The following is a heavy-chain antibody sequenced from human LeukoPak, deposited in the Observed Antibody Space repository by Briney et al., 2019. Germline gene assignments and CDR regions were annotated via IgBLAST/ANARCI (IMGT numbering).Heavy chain of an antibody. J-gene: IGHJ6*03. V-gene: IGHV1-2*02. CDR3: ARDTTSGWPLIYYYYMDV. CDR1: GYTFTGYY. CDR2: INPNSGGT. Sequence: ASVKVSCKASGYTFTGYYMHWVRQAPGQGLEWMGWINPNSGGTNYAQKFQGRVTMTRDTSISTAYMELSRLRSDDTAVYYCARDTTSGWPLIYYYYMDVWGKGTTVTVSS. D-gene: IGHD6-19*01.